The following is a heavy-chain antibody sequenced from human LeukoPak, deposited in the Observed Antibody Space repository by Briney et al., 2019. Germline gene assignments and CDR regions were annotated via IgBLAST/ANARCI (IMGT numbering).Heavy chain of an antibody. J-gene: IGHJ3*02. V-gene: IGHV3-23*01. CDR2: VSGSGGST. CDR3: ARGSIRITMMGAFDI. D-gene: IGHD3-22*01. CDR1: GFTFSSYA. Sequence: GGSLRLSCAASGFTFSSYAMSWVRQAPGKGLEWVSAVSGSGGSTYYVDSVKGRFTISRDNSKNTLYLQMNSLRSEDTAVYYCARGSIRITMMGAFDIWGQGTMVTVSS.